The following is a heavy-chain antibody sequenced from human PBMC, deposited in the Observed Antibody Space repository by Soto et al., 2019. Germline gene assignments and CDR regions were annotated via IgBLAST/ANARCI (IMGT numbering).Heavy chain of an antibody. J-gene: IGHJ4*02. V-gene: IGHV1-69*06. CDR1: GGTFSSYA. D-gene: IGHD6-13*01. CDR3: ARELAAAGTFDY. CDR2: IIPIFGTA. Sequence: KVSCKASGGTFSSYAISWVRQAPGQGLEWMGGIIPIFGTANYAQKFQGRVTITADKSTSTAYMELSSLRSEDTAVYYCARELAAAGTFDYWGQGTLVTVSS.